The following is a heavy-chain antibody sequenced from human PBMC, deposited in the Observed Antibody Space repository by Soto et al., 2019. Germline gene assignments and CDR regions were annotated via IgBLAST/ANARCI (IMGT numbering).Heavy chain of an antibody. V-gene: IGHV1-58*02. J-gene: IGHJ6*02. CDR3: ARSFFGSGGFHRGIFYYYYGRDV. CDR2: IVVGSGNT. Sequence: SVKVSCKASGFTFTRSAMQWVRQARGQRLEWIGWIVVGSGNTNYAQKFQGRATITADESTSTAYMDLSSLRSEDTAVYYCARSFFGSGGFHRGIFYYYYGRDVWGRGTRVPVS. D-gene: IGHD3-3*02. CDR1: GFTFTRSA.